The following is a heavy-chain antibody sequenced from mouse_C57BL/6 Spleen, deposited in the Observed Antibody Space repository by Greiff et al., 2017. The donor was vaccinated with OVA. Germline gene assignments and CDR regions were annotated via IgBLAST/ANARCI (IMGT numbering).Heavy chain of an antibody. CDR1: GYAFSSSW. CDR3: ASPFITTVVAPYWYFDV. V-gene: IGHV1-82*01. J-gene: IGHJ1*03. D-gene: IGHD1-1*01. CDR2: IYPGDGDT. Sequence: QVQLQQSGPELVKPGASVKISCKASGYAFSSSWMNWVKQRPGKGLEWIGRIYPGDGDTNYNGKFKGKATLTADKSSSTAYMQLSSLTSEDSAVYFGASPFITTVVAPYWYFDVWGTGTTVTVSA.